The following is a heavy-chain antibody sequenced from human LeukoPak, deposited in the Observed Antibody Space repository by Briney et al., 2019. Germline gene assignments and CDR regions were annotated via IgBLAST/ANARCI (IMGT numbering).Heavy chain of an antibody. CDR3: AREGNYYDSSGYRLYYFDC. CDR2: ISYDGSNK. CDR1: GFTFSSYA. D-gene: IGHD3-22*01. J-gene: IGHJ4*02. Sequence: GGSLRLSCAASGFTFSSYAMHWVRQAPGKGLEWVAVISYDGSNKYYADSVKGRFTISRDNSKNTLYLQMNSLRAEDTAVYYCAREGNYYDSSGYRLYYFDCWGQGTLVTVSS. V-gene: IGHV3-30*01.